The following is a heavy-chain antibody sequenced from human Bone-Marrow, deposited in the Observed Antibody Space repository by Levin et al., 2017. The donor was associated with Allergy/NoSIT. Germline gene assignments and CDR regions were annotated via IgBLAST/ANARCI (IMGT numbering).Heavy chain of an antibody. V-gene: IGHV4-31*02. CDR1: GGSIRGGGYY. CDR2: VYYTGGT. CDR3: AREVDGRSNGVDV. Sequence: SSETLSLTCTVSGGSIRGGGYYWTWIRQHPGKGLEYIGYVYYTGGTYYNPSLKSRVTISLDTSKTKFSLNLSSVTAADTAVYYCAREVDGRSNGVDVWGQGTTVTVSS. J-gene: IGHJ6*02. D-gene: IGHD3-9*01.